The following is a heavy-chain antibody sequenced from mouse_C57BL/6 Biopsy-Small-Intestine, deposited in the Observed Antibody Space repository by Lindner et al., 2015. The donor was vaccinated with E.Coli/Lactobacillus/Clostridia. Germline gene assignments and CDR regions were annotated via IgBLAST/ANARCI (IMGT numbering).Heavy chain of an antibody. Sequence: SVKVSCKASGYTFTNYGISWVRQAPGQGLEWMGWISAYNGNTNYAQKLQGRVTMTTDTSTSTAYMELRSLRSDDTAVYYCARDSYCSSTSCPIGNWFDPWGQGTLVTVSS. V-gene: IGHV1-79*01. CDR2: ISAYNGNT. D-gene: IGHD1-1*01. J-gene: IGHJ4*01. CDR3: ARDSYCSSTSCPIGNWFDP. CDR1: GYTFTNYG.